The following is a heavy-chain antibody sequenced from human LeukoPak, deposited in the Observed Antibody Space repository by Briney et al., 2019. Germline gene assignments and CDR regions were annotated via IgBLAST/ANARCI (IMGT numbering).Heavy chain of an antibody. V-gene: IGHV4-30-4*02. CDR1: GGSISSGDYY. Sequence: PSETLSLTCTVSGGSISSGDYYWSWIRQPPGKGLEWIGYIYYSGSTYYNPSLKSRVTISVDTSKNQFSLKLSSVTAADTAVYYCAREEDTAMVFDIWGQGTMVTVSS. CDR2: IYYSGST. D-gene: IGHD5-18*01. CDR3: AREEDTAMVFDI. J-gene: IGHJ3*02.